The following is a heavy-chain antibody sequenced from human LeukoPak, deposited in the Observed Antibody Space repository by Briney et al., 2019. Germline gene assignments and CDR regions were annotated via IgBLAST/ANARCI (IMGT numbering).Heavy chain of an antibody. J-gene: IGHJ6*04. V-gene: IGHV3-33*01. CDR2: IWYDGSNK. CDR1: GFTFSSYG. Sequence: GGSLRLSCAASGFTFSSYGMHWVRQAPGKGLEWVAVIWYDGSNKYYADSVKGRFTISRDNSKNTLYLRMNSLRAEDTAVYYCARERGDYYYGMDVWGKGTAVTVSS. D-gene: IGHD4-17*01. CDR3: ARERGDYYYGMDV.